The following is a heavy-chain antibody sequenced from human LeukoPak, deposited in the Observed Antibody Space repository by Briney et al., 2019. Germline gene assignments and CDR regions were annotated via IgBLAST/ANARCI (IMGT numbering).Heavy chain of an antibody. CDR2: IKEDGTQK. CDR1: GLTFKYYW. CDR3: VRAGWELDY. Sequence: GGSLRLSCAASGLTFKYYWMTWVRQGPGKGLERVANIKEDGTQKFYVDSVKGRFTISRDDAKNSVFLQMNSLTAEDTAVYYCVRAGWELDYWGQGALVTVSS. D-gene: IGHD1-26*01. V-gene: IGHV3-7*01. J-gene: IGHJ4*02.